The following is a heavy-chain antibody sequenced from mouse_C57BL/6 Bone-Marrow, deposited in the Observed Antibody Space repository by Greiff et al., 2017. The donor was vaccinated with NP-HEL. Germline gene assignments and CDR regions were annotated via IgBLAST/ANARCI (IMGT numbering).Heavy chain of an antibody. J-gene: IGHJ2*01. Sequence: VQLQQPGAELVRPGTSVKLSCKASGYTFTSYWMHWVKQMPGQGLEWIGVIDPSDSYSNYNQKFKGKATLTVDTSSSTAYMQLSSLTSEDSAVYYCARATVVSRRYYFDYWGQGTTLTVSS. CDR3: ARATVVSRRYYFDY. V-gene: IGHV1-59*01. D-gene: IGHD1-1*01. CDR1: GYTFTSYW. CDR2: IDPSDSYS.